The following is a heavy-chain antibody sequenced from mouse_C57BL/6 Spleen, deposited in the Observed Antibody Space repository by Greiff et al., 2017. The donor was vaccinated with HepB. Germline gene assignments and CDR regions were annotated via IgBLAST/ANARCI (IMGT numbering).Heavy chain of an antibody. V-gene: IGHV2-2*01. Sequence: VQLQQSGPGLVQPSQSLSITCTVSGFSLTSYGIHWVRQSPGKGLEWLGVIWSGGSTDYNAAFISRLSISKDNSKSQVFFKMNSLQADDTAIYYCARNDALRGDYSFDYWGQGTTLTVSS. D-gene: IGHD1-1*01. CDR1: GFSLTSYG. CDR2: IWSGGST. J-gene: IGHJ2*01. CDR3: ARNDALRGDYSFDY.